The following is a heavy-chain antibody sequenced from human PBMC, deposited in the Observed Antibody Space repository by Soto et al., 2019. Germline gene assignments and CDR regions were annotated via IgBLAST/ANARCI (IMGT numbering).Heavy chain of an antibody. V-gene: IGHV1-18*01. CDR1: GYSFTNYG. CDR3: ARDRGVAPPVAGNTHYYYYMDV. J-gene: IGHJ6*03. Sequence: QDQLVQSGVEVKKPGASVKVSCKASGYSFTNYGITWVRQAPGQGFEWMGWISAYNGNTNSAQKFQGRVTMTTDAATSTAYLELKSLRSDDTAVNYCARDRGVAPPVAGNTHYYYYMDVWGKGTTVTVSS. CDR2: ISAYNGNT. D-gene: IGHD6-19*01.